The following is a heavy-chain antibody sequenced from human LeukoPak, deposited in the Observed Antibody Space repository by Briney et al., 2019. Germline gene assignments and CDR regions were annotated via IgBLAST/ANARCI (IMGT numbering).Heavy chain of an antibody. CDR2: IGTAGDT. CDR1: GFTFSSYD. J-gene: IGHJ4*02. V-gene: IGHV3-13*01. Sequence: GGSLRLSCAASGFTFSSYDMHWVRQATGKGLDWVSAIGTAGDTYYPGSVKGRFTISRENAKNSLYLQMNSLRAGDTAVYYCARGSYYDSSGYPPDYWGQGTLVTVSS. CDR3: ARGSYYDSSGYPPDY. D-gene: IGHD3-22*01.